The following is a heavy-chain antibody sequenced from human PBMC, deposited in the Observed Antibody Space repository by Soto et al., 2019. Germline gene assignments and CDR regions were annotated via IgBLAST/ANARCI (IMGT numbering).Heavy chain of an antibody. Sequence: ASVKVSCKASGGTFSSYTISWVRQAPGQGLEWMGRIIPILGIANYAQKFQGRVTITADKSTSTAYMELSSLRSEDTAVYYCAREGLRYFDGPEYYFAYWGQGTLVTVSS. CDR1: GGTFSSYT. J-gene: IGHJ4*02. CDR2: IIPILGIA. D-gene: IGHD3-9*01. CDR3: AREGLRYFDGPEYYFAY. V-gene: IGHV1-69*04.